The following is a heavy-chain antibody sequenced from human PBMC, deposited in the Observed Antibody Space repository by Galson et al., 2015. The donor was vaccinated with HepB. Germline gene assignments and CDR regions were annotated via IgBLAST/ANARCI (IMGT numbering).Heavy chain of an antibody. V-gene: IGHV1-24*01. CDR2: FDPEDGET. J-gene: IGHJ4*02. Sequence: SVKVSCKVSGYTLTELSMHWVRQAPGKGLEWMGGFDPEDGETIYAQKFQGRVTTTEDTSTDTAYMELSSLRSEDTAVYYCATMSHDSSGYYSGGFDYWGQGTLVTVSS. CDR3: ATMSHDSSGYYSGGFDY. CDR1: GYTLTELS. D-gene: IGHD3-22*01.